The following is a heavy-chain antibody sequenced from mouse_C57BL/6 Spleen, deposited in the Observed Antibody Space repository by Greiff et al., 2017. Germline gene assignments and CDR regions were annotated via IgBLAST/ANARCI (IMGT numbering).Heavy chain of an antibody. CDR2: IDPSDSET. J-gene: IGHJ2*01. D-gene: IGHD2-1*01. CDR3: AREPLYGNFRDY. Sequence: QVQLQQPGAELVRPGSSVKLSCKASGYTFTSYWMHWVKQRPIKGLEWIGNIDPSDSETHYNQKFKDKATLTVDKSSSTAYMQLSSLTSEDSAVYYCAREPLYGNFRDYWGQGTTLTVSS. CDR1: GYTFTSYW. V-gene: IGHV1-52*01.